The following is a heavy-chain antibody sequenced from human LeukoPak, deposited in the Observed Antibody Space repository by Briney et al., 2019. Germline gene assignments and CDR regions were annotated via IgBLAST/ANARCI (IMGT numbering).Heavy chain of an antibody. CDR1: GFTVSNIY. Sequence: QPGGSLRLYCAASGFTVSNIYMTWVRQAQGKGLEWVSVIYSGGDTYDAESVKGRFTISRDHSKNPLYLQMNSLRAEDTAVYYCARDGVYYYDSSGYSHFDYWGQGTLVTVSS. D-gene: IGHD3-22*01. J-gene: IGHJ4*02. CDR3: ARDGVYYYDSSGYSHFDY. V-gene: IGHV3-66*02. CDR2: IYSGGDT.